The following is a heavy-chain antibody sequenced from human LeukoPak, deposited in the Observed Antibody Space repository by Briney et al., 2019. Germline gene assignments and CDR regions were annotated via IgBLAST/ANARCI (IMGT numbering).Heavy chain of an antibody. V-gene: IGHV4-39*01. CDR3: ARLVGAATDPFDY. Sequence: SETLFLTCTVSGGSISNRSYYWGWIRQPPGKGLEWIASIYYSGSTYYNPSLKSRVTISIDTSKNQFSVKLSSVTAADTAVYYCARLVGAATDPFDYWGQGTLVTVSS. D-gene: IGHD1-26*01. J-gene: IGHJ4*02. CDR1: GGSISNRSYY. CDR2: IYYSGST.